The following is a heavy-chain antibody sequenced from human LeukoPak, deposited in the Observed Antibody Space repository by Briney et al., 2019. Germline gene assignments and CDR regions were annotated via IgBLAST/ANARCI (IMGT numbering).Heavy chain of an antibody. V-gene: IGHV4-59*01. CDR3: ARDNSLYYGPTQVGHGYYYYGMDV. CDR2: IYYSGST. D-gene: IGHD3-10*01. Sequence: AETLSLTCTVSGGSISSYYWSWIRQPPGKGLEWIGYIYYSGSTNYNASLKRRVTISVDTSTNQFSLTLSSVTAADTAVYYCARDNSLYYGPTQVGHGYYYYGMDVWGQGTTVTVSS. J-gene: IGHJ6*02. CDR1: GGSISSYY.